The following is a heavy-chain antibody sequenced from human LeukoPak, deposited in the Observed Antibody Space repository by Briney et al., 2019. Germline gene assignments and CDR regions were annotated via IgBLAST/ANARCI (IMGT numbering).Heavy chain of an antibody. J-gene: IGHJ4*02. Sequence: GGSLRLSCAASGFTFSDYYMSWIRQAPGKGLEWVSYISSSGSTIYYADSVKGRFTISRDNAKNSLYLQMNSLRAEDTAVYYCARDPPNNYDILTGYYVKSKSFDYWGQGTLVTVSS. V-gene: IGHV3-11*04. CDR1: GFTFSDYY. CDR3: ARDPPNNYDILTGYYVKSKSFDY. D-gene: IGHD3-9*01. CDR2: ISSSGSTI.